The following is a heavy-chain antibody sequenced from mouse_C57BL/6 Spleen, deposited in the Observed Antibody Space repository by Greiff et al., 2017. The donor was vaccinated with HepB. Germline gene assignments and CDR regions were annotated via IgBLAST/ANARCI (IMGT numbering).Heavy chain of an antibody. Sequence: QVQLQQPGTELVKPGASVKLSCKASGYTFTSYWMHWVKQRPGQGLEWIGNINPSNGGTNYNEKFKSKATLTVDKSSSTAYMQRSSLTSEDSAVYYCARWDGYYSWFAYWGQGTLVTVSA. CDR1: GYTFTSYW. D-gene: IGHD2-3*01. J-gene: IGHJ3*01. V-gene: IGHV1-53*01. CDR2: INPSNGGT. CDR3: ARWDGYYSWFAY.